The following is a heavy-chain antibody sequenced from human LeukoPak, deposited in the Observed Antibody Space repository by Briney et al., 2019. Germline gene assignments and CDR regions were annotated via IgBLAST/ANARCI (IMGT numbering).Heavy chain of an antibody. CDR3: AGDDSIRDGYNFDY. J-gene: IGHJ4*02. Sequence: SETLSLTCTVSGGSISSYYWSWIRQPPGKGLEWIGYIYYSGSTNYNPSLKSRVTISVDTSKNQFSLKLSSVTAADTAVYYCAGDDSIRDGYNFDYWGQGTLVTVSS. V-gene: IGHV4-59*01. CDR1: GGSISSYY. D-gene: IGHD5-24*01. CDR2: IYYSGST.